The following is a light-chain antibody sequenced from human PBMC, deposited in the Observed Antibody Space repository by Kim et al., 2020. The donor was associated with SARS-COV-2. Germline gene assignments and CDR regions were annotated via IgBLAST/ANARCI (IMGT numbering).Light chain of an antibody. CDR3: QQYNNWPPWT. Sequence: PGERAALSCRASQNVSSNLAWYQQKPGQAPRLLIYGASTRATGIPARFSGSGSGTEFTLTISSLQSEDFAVYYCQQYNNWPPWTFGQGTKVDIK. J-gene: IGKJ1*01. CDR1: QNVSSN. CDR2: GAS. V-gene: IGKV3-15*01.